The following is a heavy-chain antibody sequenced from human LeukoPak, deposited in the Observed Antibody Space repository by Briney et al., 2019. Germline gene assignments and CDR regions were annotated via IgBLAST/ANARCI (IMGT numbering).Heavy chain of an antibody. CDR3: ARAEIGRSLDY. CDR1: GHIFTVDS. D-gene: IGHD1-14*01. J-gene: IGHJ4*02. CDR2: INPNSGGT. V-gene: IGHV1-2*02. Sequence: GASVKVSCTASGHIFTVDSIHWVRQAPGQGLEWMGWINPNSGGTNYAQKFQGRVTMTRDTSISTAYMELSRLRSDDTAVYYCARAEIGRSLDYWGQGTLVTVSS.